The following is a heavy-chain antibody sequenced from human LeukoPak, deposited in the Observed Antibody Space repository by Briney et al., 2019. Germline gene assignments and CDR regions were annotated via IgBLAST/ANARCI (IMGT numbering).Heavy chain of an antibody. CDR3: ARGSNYYDSSYFDY. V-gene: IGHV3-30-3*01. CDR1: GFTFSSYA. CDR2: ISYDGSNK. Sequence: GRSLRLSCAASGFTFSSYAMHWVRQAPGKGLEWVAVISYDGSNKYYADSVKGRFTISRDNSKSTLYLQTNSLRAEDTAVYYCARGSNYYDSSYFDYWGQGTLVTVSS. D-gene: IGHD3-22*01. J-gene: IGHJ4*02.